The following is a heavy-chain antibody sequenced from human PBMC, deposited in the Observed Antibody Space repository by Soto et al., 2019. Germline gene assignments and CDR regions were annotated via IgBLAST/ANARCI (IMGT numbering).Heavy chain of an antibody. CDR3: ARVSIATPGRGIDH. CDR1: GFTFSGFW. V-gene: IGHV3-74*01. Sequence: EVQLVESGGGLVQPGGSLRLSCAASGFTFSGFWMHWVCQAPGKGLVWVSRIHSNGIETTYADSVQGRFTISRDNAKNTLYLQMNSLRAEDTAVYYCARVSIATPGRGIDHWGQGTLVTVSS. CDR2: IHSNGIET. D-gene: IGHD6-13*01. J-gene: IGHJ5*02.